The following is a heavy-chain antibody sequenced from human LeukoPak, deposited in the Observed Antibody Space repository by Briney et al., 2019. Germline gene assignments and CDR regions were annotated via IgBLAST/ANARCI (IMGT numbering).Heavy chain of an antibody. CDR1: GGSISSYY. V-gene: IGHV4-59*01. Sequence: SETLSLTCTVSGGSISSYYWSWIRQPPGKGLEWIGYIYYSGSTNYNPSLKSRVTISVDTSKNQFSLKLSSVTAADTAVYYCAGGGGYYTPCFDYWGQGTLVTVSS. D-gene: IGHD3-3*01. J-gene: IGHJ4*02. CDR2: IYYSGST. CDR3: AGGGGYYTPCFDY.